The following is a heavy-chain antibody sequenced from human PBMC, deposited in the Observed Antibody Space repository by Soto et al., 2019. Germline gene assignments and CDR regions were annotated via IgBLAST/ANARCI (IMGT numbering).Heavy chain of an antibody. CDR3: ARDGGSICSSTSCYGTKFDY. Sequence: GSLRLSCAASGFTFSTYWMSWVRQAPGKGLEWVANIKQDGSQKWYVDSVKGRFTISRDNAKNTLYLQMNSLRAEDTAVYYCARDGGSICSSTSCYGTKFDYWGQGTLVTISS. D-gene: IGHD2-2*01. J-gene: IGHJ4*02. CDR2: IKQDGSQK. CDR1: GFTFSTYW. V-gene: IGHV3-7*01.